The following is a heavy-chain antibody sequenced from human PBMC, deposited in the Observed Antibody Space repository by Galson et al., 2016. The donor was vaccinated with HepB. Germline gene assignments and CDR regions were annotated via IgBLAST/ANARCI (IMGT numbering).Heavy chain of an antibody. D-gene: IGHD3-16*01. J-gene: IGHJ6*03. Sequence: SETLSLTCTVSGDSINASSYLWGWIRQPPGKGLQWIGNIYYSGSTYYNPSLKTRVTISVDMSKNQFSLTLRSVTAADTAVYFCARQSPDYDHVWGSYPSPKYFYYYIDVWGKGTTVTVSS. CDR3: ARQSPDYDHVWGSYPSPKYFYYYIDV. CDR1: GDSINASSYL. CDR2: IYYSGST. V-gene: IGHV4-39*01.